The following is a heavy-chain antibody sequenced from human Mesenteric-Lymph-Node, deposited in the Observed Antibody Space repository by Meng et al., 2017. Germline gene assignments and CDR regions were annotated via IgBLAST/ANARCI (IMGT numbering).Heavy chain of an antibody. D-gene: IGHD6-13*01. CDR3: ARGRYDSSWHINY. V-gene: IGHV3-30*01. CDR2: TSYVGTNE. J-gene: IGHJ4*02. CDR1: GFTFSSYD. Sequence: GESLMISCAASGFTFSSYDMHWVRQAPGKGLEWVAVTSYVGTNEYYADSVKGRFAISRDDSKSTLFLQVNSLRAEDTAVYYCARGRYDSSWHINYWGQGTLVTVSS.